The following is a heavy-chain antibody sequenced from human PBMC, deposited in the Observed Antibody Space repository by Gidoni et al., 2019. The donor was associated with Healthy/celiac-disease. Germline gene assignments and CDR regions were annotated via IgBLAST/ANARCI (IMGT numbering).Heavy chain of an antibody. Sequence: GVGLVQPGGSLRLSCAASGFTFGSYAMSWVRQAPGKGLEWVSAISGSGGSTYYADSVKGRFTISRDNSKNTLYLQMNSLRAEDTAVYYCAKDLGGYYDFWSGSTDYWGQGTLVTVSS. CDR1: GFTFGSYA. V-gene: IGHV3-23*01. CDR3: AKDLGGYYDFWSGSTDY. CDR2: ISGSGGST. D-gene: IGHD3-3*01. J-gene: IGHJ4*02.